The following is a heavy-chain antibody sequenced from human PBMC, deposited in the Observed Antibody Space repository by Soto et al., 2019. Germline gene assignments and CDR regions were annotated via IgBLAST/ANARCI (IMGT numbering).Heavy chain of an antibody. V-gene: IGHV4-30-4*01. CDR3: ASRRYYDSRGRTHRQRVFSGMDV. Sequence: PSETLSLTCTVSGGSISSGDYYWSWIRQPPGRGLEWSGYIYYSGSTYYNPSLKSRGTISVDTSKNQFSPKLSSVTAADTAVYYCASRRYYDSRGRTHRQRVFSGMDVWGQGTTVTVSS. J-gene: IGHJ6*02. CDR1: GGSISSGDYY. CDR2: IYYSGST. D-gene: IGHD3-22*01.